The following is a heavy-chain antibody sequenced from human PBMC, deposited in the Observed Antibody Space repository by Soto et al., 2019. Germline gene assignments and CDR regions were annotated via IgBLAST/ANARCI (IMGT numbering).Heavy chain of an antibody. Sequence: QVQLVESGGGVVQPGRSLRLSCAASGFTFSSYGMHWVRQAPGKGLEWVAVISYDGSNKYYADSVKGRFTISRDNSKNTLYLQMNSLSAEDTAVYYCAKNNVQQLVAHWFDPWGQGTLVTVSS. CDR3: AKNNVQQLVAHWFDP. J-gene: IGHJ5*02. CDR2: ISYDGSNK. CDR1: GFTFSSYG. D-gene: IGHD6-13*01. V-gene: IGHV3-30*18.